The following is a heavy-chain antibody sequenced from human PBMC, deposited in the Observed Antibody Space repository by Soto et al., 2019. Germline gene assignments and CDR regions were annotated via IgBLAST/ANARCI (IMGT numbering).Heavy chain of an antibody. CDR2: IYTSGST. J-gene: IGHJ6*02. V-gene: IGHV4-4*07. CDR1: GGSISSYY. Sequence: SETLSLTCTVSGGSISSYYWSWIRQPAGKGLEWIGRIYTSGSTNYNPSLKSRVTMSVDTSKNQFSLKLSSVTAADTAVYYCARGQRGVLRYFDWLPYYYYGMDVWGQGATVTVSS. CDR3: ARGQRGVLRYFDWLPYYYYGMDV. D-gene: IGHD3-9*01.